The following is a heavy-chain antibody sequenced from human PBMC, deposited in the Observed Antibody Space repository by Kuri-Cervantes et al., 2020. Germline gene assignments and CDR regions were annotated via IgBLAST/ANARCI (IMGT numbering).Heavy chain of an antibody. CDR1: GYTFTSYY. V-gene: IGHV1-46*01. Sequence: ASVKVSCKASGYTFTSYYMHWVRQAPGQGLEWMGIINPSGGSTSYAQKFQGRVTITADESTSTAYMELSSLRSEDTAVYYCAREGYCTGGVCSEDAFDIWGQGTMVTVSS. CDR2: INPSGGST. D-gene: IGHD2-8*02. J-gene: IGHJ3*02. CDR3: AREGYCTGGVCSEDAFDI.